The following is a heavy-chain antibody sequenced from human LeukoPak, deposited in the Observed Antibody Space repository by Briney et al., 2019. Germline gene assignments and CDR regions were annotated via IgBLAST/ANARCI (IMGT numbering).Heavy chain of an antibody. CDR3: ARDAPSSPSGTEPYDSSGQANPFDY. CDR2: IKQDGSEK. CDR1: GFTFSSYW. D-gene: IGHD3-22*01. Sequence: GGSLRLSCAASGFTFSSYWMSWVRQAPGKGLEWVANIKQDGSEKYYVDSVKGRFTISRDNAKNSLYLQMNSLRAEDTAVYYCARDAPSSPSGTEPYDSSGQANPFDYWGQGTLVTVSS. V-gene: IGHV3-7*01. J-gene: IGHJ4*02.